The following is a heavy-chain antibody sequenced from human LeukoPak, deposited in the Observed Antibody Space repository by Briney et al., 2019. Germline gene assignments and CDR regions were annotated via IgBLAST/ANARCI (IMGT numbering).Heavy chain of an antibody. V-gene: IGHV3-23*01. D-gene: IGHD2-21*02. CDR2: ISGSDGST. CDR3: ARGCGGDCYQGAFDI. CDR1: GFTFSNYG. Sequence: SGGSLRLSCAASGFTFSNYGMSWVRQAPGKGLEWVSAISGSDGSTYYADSVKGRFTISRDNSKNTLYLQMNSLRAEDTAVYYCARGCGGDCYQGAFDIWGQGTMVTVSS. J-gene: IGHJ3*02.